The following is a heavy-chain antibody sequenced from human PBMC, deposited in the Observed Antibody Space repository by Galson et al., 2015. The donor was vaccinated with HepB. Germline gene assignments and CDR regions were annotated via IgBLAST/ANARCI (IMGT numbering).Heavy chain of an antibody. CDR3: AHSWGPDPGYSGSYRFFDY. D-gene: IGHD1-26*01. J-gene: IGHJ4*02. Sequence: PALVKPTQTLTLTCTFSGFSLSTSGVGVGWIRQPPGKALEWLALIYWDDDKRYSPSLKSRLTITKDTSKNQVVLTMTNMDPVDTATYYCAHSWGPDPGYSGSYRFFDYWGQGTLVTVSS. CDR1: GFSLSTSGVG. V-gene: IGHV2-5*02. CDR2: IYWDDDK.